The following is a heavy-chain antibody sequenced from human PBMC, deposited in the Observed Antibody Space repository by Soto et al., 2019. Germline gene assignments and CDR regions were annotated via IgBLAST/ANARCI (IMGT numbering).Heavy chain of an antibody. Sequence: QVQLVQSGAEVKKPGASVKVSCKASGYTFTNYGISWVRQAPGQGLEWMGWISANNANTNYAQKLQGRVAMTTDTSTSTAYMELRSLRSDDTAVYYCARGVTIFGVVPNWFDPWGQGTLVTVSS. CDR3: ARGVTIFGVVPNWFDP. CDR1: GYTFTNYG. J-gene: IGHJ5*02. V-gene: IGHV1-18*01. D-gene: IGHD3-3*01. CDR2: ISANNANT.